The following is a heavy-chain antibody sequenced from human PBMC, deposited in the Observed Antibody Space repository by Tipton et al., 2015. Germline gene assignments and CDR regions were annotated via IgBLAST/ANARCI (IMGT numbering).Heavy chain of an antibody. CDR2: IYYSGDT. J-gene: IGHJ4*02. CDR3: AARGYSAYEGSDY. CDR1: GDSINDYY. Sequence: TLSLTCNISGDSINDYYWSWIRQPPGKGLEWIGYIYYSGDTIYNPSLKSRVTISTDTSKNQFSLKLTSVTAADTAVYYCAARGYSAYEGSDYWGQGTLVIVPS. D-gene: IGHD5-12*01. V-gene: IGHV4-59*01.